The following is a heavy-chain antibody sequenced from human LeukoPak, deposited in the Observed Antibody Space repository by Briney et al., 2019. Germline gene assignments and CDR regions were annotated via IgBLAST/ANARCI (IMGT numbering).Heavy chain of an antibody. CDR3: ARVDRHFWSGYYGFDY. V-gene: IGHV1-18*01. Sequence: ASVKVSCKASGYTFTSYGISWVRQAPGQGLEWMGWISAYNGNTNYAQKLQGRVTMTTDTSTSTAYMELRSLRSDGTAVYYCARVDRHFWSGYYGFDYWGQGTLVTVSS. CDR2: ISAYNGNT. CDR1: GYTFTSYG. J-gene: IGHJ4*02. D-gene: IGHD3-3*01.